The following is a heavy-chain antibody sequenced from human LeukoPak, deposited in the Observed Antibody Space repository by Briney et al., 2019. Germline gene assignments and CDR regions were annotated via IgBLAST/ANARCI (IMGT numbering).Heavy chain of an antibody. CDR2: IYSGGST. J-gene: IGHJ6*02. Sequence: GGSLRLSCAASGFTFSSYWMHWVRQAPGKGLEWVSVIYSGGSTYYADSVKGRFTISRDNSKNTLYLQTNSLRAEDTAVYYCARVDTVTYYYYYGMDVWGQGTTVTVSS. V-gene: IGHV3-53*01. CDR1: GFTFSSYW. CDR3: ARVDTVTYYYYYGMDV. D-gene: IGHD4-11*01.